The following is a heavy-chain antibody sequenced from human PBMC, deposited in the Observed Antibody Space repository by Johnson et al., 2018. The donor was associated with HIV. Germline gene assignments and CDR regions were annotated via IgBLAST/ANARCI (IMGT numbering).Heavy chain of an antibody. D-gene: IGHD1-26*01. J-gene: IGHJ3*02. V-gene: IGHV3-30-3*01. CDR3: ARGLELYLDLGWDVAFDI. CDR1: GFTFSSYS. Sequence: QVQLVESGGGVVQPGRSLRLSCAASGFTFSSYSVHWVRQAPGKGLEWVAVISFDGYNKYYADSVKGRFTISRDSSEKTLYLQRNSLRPEDTAVYYCARGLELYLDLGWDVAFDIWGQGTMVTVSS. CDR2: ISFDGYNK.